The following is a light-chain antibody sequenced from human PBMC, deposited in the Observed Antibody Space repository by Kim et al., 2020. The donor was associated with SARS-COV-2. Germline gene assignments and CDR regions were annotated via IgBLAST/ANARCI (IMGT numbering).Light chain of an antibody. V-gene: IGKV3-11*01. Sequence: APGERATHSCRASQSVSSYLAWYQQKPGQAPRLLIYDASNRATGIPARFSGSGSGTDFTLTISSLESEDFAVYYCQQRSNWPRLTFGGGAKVDIK. J-gene: IGKJ4*01. CDR3: QQRSNWPRLT. CDR2: DAS. CDR1: QSVSSY.